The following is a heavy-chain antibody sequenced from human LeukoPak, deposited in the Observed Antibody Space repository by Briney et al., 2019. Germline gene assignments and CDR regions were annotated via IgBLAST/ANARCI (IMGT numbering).Heavy chain of an antibody. D-gene: IGHD6-13*01. CDR2: IYYSGST. CDR1: GGSISSSSYY. Sequence: SETLSPTCTVSGGSISSSSYYWGWIRQPPGKGLKWIGSIYYSGSTYYNPSLKSRVTISVDTSKNQSSLKLSSVTAADTAVYYCAREGLAAAGTYRYFQHWGQGTLVTVSS. V-gene: IGHV4-39*07. J-gene: IGHJ1*01. CDR3: AREGLAAAGTYRYFQH.